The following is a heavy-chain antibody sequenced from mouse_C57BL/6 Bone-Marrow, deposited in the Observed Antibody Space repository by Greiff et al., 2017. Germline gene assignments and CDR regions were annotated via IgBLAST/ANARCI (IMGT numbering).Heavy chain of an antibody. V-gene: IGHV5-17*01. Sequence: EVMLVESGGGLVKPGGSLKLSCAASGFTFSDYGMHWVRQAPEKGLEWVAYISRGSSTIYYADTVKGRFTISRDNAKNTLFLQMTSLRSEDTAMYYCARYLGDYWGQGTTLTVSS. J-gene: IGHJ2*01. D-gene: IGHD3-3*01. CDR2: ISRGSSTI. CDR1: GFTFSDYG. CDR3: ARYLGDY.